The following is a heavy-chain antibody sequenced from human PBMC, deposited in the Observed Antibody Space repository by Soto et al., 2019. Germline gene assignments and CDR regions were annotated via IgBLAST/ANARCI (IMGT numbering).Heavy chain of an antibody. CDR3: VRKYPGTRPFDY. V-gene: IGHV3-23*01. D-gene: IGHD2-2*01. J-gene: IGHJ4*01. Sequence: GGSLRLSCAASGFTFNSYAMNWVRQAPGKGLAWVSAIGADGNTYYANSVKGRFTISRDNSRTTLYLQMNSLRVEDTALYYCVRKYPGTRPFDYWGQGTLVTVPQ. CDR1: GFTFNSYA. CDR2: IGADGNT.